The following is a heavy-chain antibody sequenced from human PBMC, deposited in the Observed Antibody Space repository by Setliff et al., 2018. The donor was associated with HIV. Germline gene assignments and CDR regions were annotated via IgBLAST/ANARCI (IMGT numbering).Heavy chain of an antibody. CDR2: ISGGSTLI. D-gene: IGHD2-15*01. CDR1: GFTFSIYA. J-gene: IGHJ4*02. CDR3: ATGGGGSSGSRWFDY. V-gene: IGHV3-48*01. Sequence: GGSLRLSCAASGFTFSIYAMTWVRRVPGKGLEWLSYISGGSTLIQYADSVKGRFTVSRDNVDNSLSLQMNNLRAEGTAFYYCATGGGGSSGSRWFDYWGRGTLVTVSS.